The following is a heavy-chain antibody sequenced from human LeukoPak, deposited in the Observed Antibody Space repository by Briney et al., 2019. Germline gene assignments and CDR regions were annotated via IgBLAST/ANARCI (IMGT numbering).Heavy chain of an antibody. J-gene: IGHJ6*02. D-gene: IGHD2-2*01. V-gene: IGHV1-69*04. CDR1: GGTFSSYA. CDR2: IIPIFGIA. CDR3: ARDFVVVVPAADYYYCGMDV. Sequence: PAASVKVSCKASGGTFSSYAISWVRQAPGQGLEWMGRIIPIFGIANYAQKFQGRVTITADKSTSTAYMELSSLRSEDTAVYYCARDFVVVVPAADYYYCGMDVWGQGTTVTVSS.